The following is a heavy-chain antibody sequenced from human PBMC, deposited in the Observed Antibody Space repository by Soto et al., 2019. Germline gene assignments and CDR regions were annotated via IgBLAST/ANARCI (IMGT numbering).Heavy chain of an antibody. V-gene: IGHV3-23*01. CDR3: AKDKDWSGVYGMDV. Sequence: GGSLRLSCAASGFTFSSYAMSWVRQAPGKGLEWVTAINGGSTTYYADSVKGRFTISRDNSKNTLYLQMNSLRAEDTAVYYCAKDKDWSGVYGMDVWGQVTKGTVSS. CDR1: GFTFSSYA. J-gene: IGHJ6*02. CDR2: INGGSTT. D-gene: IGHD3-3*01.